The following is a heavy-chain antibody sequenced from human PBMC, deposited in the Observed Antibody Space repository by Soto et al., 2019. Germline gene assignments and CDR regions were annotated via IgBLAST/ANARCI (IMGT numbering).Heavy chain of an antibody. D-gene: IGHD3-9*01. CDR1: GGSISVYY. CDR2: VYDNGRP. CDR3: ARGVGSSPPRY. V-gene: IGHV4-59*01. Sequence: SETLSLTCTISGGSISVYYWSWIRQSPRQGLEWIGYVYDNGRPYYSPSLKSRVTISADTSKNQISLKLTSATAADTAVYYCARGVGSSPPRYWGRGTLVTVYS. J-gene: IGHJ4*02.